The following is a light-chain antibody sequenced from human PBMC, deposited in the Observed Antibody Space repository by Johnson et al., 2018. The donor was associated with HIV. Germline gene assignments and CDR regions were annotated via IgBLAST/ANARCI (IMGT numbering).Light chain of an antibody. CDR2: ENN. CDR1: SSNIGSNY. CDR3: GTWDSSLSAGGV. Sequence: QSVLTQPPSVSAAPGQNVNISCSGGSSNIGSNYVSWYQHFPGTAPKLLIYENNKRPSGIPDRFSGSKSGTSATLGITGLQTGDEADYYCGTWDSSLSAGGVFGTGTKVTCL. V-gene: IGLV1-51*02. J-gene: IGLJ1*01.